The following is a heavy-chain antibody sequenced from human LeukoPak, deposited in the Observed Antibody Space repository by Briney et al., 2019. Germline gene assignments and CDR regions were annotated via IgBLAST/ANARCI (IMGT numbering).Heavy chain of an antibody. V-gene: IGHV3-23*01. CDR1: RFTFSSYA. Sequence: GGSLRLSCAASRFTFSSYAMSWVRQAPGKGLEWVSAISGSGGSTYYADSVKGRFTISRDNSKNTLYLQMNSLRAEDTAVYYCAKDRHMVRGAINYWGQGTLVTVSS. D-gene: IGHD3-10*01. CDR3: AKDRHMVRGAINY. J-gene: IGHJ4*02. CDR2: ISGSGGST.